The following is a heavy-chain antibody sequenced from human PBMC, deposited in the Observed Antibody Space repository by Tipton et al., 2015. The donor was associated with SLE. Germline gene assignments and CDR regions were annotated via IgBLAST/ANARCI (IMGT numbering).Heavy chain of an antibody. J-gene: IGHJ4*02. V-gene: IGHV3-21*01. Sequence: SLRLSCAASGFTSSSYSMNWVRQAPGKGLEWASSISSSSSYIYYADSVKGRFTISRDNVKNSLYLQMNSLRAEDTAVYYCARERVEGNSSPLDYWGQGTRVTVSS. D-gene: IGHD6-6*01. CDR2: ISSSSSYI. CDR3: ARERVEGNSSPLDY. CDR1: GFTSSSYS.